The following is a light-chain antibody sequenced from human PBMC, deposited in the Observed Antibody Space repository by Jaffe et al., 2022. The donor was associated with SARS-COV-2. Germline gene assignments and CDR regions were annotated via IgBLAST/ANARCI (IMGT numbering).Light chain of an antibody. J-gene: IGKJ4*01. CDR3: QQHNNWPFT. CDR2: SAS. CDR1: QSISSK. V-gene: IGKV3-15*01. Sequence: EVVMTQSPATLSVSPGERATLSCRASQSISSKLAWYQQRPGQAPRLLISSASTRATGIPARFSGSGSGTEFTLTISSLQSEDFAVYFCQQHNNWPFTFGGGTKVEI.